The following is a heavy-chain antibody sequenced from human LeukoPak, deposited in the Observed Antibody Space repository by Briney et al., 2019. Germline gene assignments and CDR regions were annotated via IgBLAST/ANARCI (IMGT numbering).Heavy chain of an antibody. CDR3: AKARQEYCSGGSCYLFGY. D-gene: IGHD2-15*01. Sequence: GGSLRLSCAASGFTFSSYAMSWVRQAPGKGLEWVSAISGSGGSTYYADSVKGRFTISRDNSKNTLYLQMNSLRAEDTAVYYCAKARQEYCSGGSCYLFGYWGQGTLVTVSS. J-gene: IGHJ4*02. CDR1: GFTFSSYA. V-gene: IGHV3-23*01. CDR2: ISGSGGST.